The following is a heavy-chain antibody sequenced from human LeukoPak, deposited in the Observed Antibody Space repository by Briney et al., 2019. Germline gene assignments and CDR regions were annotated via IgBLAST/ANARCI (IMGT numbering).Heavy chain of an antibody. D-gene: IGHD3-10*01. CDR3: ARVKVLLWCGEFLIDY. CDR1: GGSISSGGYY. J-gene: IGHJ4*02. CDR2: IYYSGST. Sequence: SRTLSLTCTVSGGSISSGGYYWSCIRQHPGKGLEWVRYIYYSGSTYYNPSLKSRVTISVDTSKNQYSLKLSSVTAADTAVEYCARVKVLLWCGEFLIDYWGQGTLVTVSS. V-gene: IGHV4-31*03.